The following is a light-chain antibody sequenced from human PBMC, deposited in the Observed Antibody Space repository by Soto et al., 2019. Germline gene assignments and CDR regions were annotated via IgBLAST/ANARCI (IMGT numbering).Light chain of an antibody. V-gene: IGLV2-8*01. Sequence: QSALTQPPSASGSPGQSVTISCTGTSSDVGGYNYVSWYQQHPGKAPKLMISEVSKRPSGVPDRFSGSKSGNTASLTVSGLQAEDEAEYYCSSCAGNNNLVFGGGTKVTVL. CDR2: EVS. CDR1: SSDVGGYNY. CDR3: SSCAGNNNLV. J-gene: IGLJ2*01.